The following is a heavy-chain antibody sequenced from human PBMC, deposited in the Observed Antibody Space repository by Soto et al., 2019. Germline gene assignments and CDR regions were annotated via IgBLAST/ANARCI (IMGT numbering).Heavy chain of an antibody. D-gene: IGHD2-2*02. Sequence: ASLKVSCKASGYTFTGYYMHWVRQAPGQGLEWMGWINPNSGGTNYAQKFQGRVTMTRDTSISTAYMELSRLRSDDTAVYYCARDRKRYCSSTSCYTGNWFDPWGQGXLVTVYS. V-gene: IGHV1-2*02. CDR1: GYTFTGYY. J-gene: IGHJ5*02. CDR2: INPNSGGT. CDR3: ARDRKRYCSSTSCYTGNWFDP.